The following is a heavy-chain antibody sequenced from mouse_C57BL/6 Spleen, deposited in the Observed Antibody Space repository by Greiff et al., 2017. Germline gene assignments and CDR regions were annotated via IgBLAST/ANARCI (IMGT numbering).Heavy chain of an antibody. D-gene: IGHD1-1*01. CDR1: GFTFSDYG. V-gene: IGHV5-17*01. J-gene: IGHJ1*03. Sequence: EVQLVESGGGLVKPGGSLKLSCAASGFTFSDYGMHWVRQAPEKGLEWVAYISSGSSTIYYADTVKGRFTISRDNAKNTLFLQMTSLRSEDTAMYYCATGGSSYYWYFDVWGTGTTVTVSS. CDR2: ISSGSSTI. CDR3: ATGGSSYYWYFDV.